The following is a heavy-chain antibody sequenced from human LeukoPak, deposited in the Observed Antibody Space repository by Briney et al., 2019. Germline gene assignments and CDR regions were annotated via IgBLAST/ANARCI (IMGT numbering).Heavy chain of an antibody. D-gene: IGHD4-17*01. CDR3: AKDRATVTTRYFDY. Sequence: GGTLGLSCAASGFTFSSYGMSWVRQAPGKGLEWVSAISGSGGSTYYADSVKGRFTISRDNSKNTLHLQMNSLRAEDTAVYYCAKDRATVTTRYFDYWGQGTLVTVSS. V-gene: IGHV3-23*01. CDR1: GFTFSSYG. CDR2: ISGSGGST. J-gene: IGHJ4*02.